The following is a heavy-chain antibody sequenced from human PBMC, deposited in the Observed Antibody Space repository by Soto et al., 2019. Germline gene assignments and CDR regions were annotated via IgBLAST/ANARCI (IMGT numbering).Heavy chain of an antibody. Sequence: ASVKVSCKASGYTFTSYYMHWVRQAPGQRLEWMGIINPSGGSTSYAQKFQGRVTMTRDTSTSTVYMELSSLRSEDTAVYYCCMGYCSGGSCASGGWFDPWGQGTLVTVSS. CDR1: GYTFTSYY. J-gene: IGHJ5*02. CDR3: CMGYCSGGSCASGGWFDP. CDR2: INPSGGST. V-gene: IGHV1-46*01. D-gene: IGHD2-15*01.